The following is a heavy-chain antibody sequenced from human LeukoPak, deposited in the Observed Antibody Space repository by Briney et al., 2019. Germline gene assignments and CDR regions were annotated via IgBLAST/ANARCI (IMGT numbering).Heavy chain of an antibody. J-gene: IGHJ5*02. Sequence: SETLSLTCTVSGGSIDRSSYYWGWIRQPPGKGLEWIGSIYYSGDTYYNSSLKSRITISVNTTKNQVALKLSSVTAADTAVYYCARVRGPDGWFAPWGQGTLVSVSS. V-gene: IGHV4-39*01. CDR1: GGSIDRSSYY. CDR2: IYYSGDT. CDR3: ARVRGPDGWFAP.